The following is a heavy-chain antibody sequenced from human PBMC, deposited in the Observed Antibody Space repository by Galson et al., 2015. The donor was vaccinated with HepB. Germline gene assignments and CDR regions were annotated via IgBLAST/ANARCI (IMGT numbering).Heavy chain of an antibody. CDR3: AKDVAPYYDFWSGYFRSNGMDV. Sequence: SLRLSCAASGFTFSSYVMHWVRQAPGKGLEWVAAISYDVSKKYYADSVKGRFTISRDNSKNTLYLQMNSLRAEDTAVYYCAKDVAPYYDFWSGYFRSNGMDVWGQGTTVTVS. J-gene: IGHJ6*02. V-gene: IGHV3-30*18. CDR2: ISYDVSKK. CDR1: GFTFSSYV. D-gene: IGHD3-3*01.